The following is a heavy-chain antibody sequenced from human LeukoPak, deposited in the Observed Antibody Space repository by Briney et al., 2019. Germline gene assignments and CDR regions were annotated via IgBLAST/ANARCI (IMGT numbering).Heavy chain of an antibody. J-gene: IGHJ4*02. CDR2: ISSNSITI. V-gene: IGHV3-48*02. CDR1: GFTFSTFG. D-gene: IGHD6-13*01. Sequence: PGGSLRLSCAASGFTFSTFGMNWVRQAPGKGLEWVSYISSNSITIYYADSVKGRFTISRDSAKNSLYLQMNSLRDEDTAVYYCARGYSALDYWGQGTLVTVSS. CDR3: ARGYSALDY.